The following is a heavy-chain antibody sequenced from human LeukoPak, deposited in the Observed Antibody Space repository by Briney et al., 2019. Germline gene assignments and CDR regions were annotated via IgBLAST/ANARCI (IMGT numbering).Heavy chain of an antibody. V-gene: IGHV3-15*07. Sequence: PGGSLRLSCAASGFTFSNAWMNWVRQAPGKELEWVGHIRSKADGGTTDYAAPVKGRFTISRDDSKNTLYLQMNSLKTEDTALYYCTTDQFLRSTTYYGMDVWGQGTTVTVSS. CDR2: IRSKADGGTT. CDR3: TTDQFLRSTTYYGMDV. CDR1: GFTFSNAW. J-gene: IGHJ6*02. D-gene: IGHD5-12*01.